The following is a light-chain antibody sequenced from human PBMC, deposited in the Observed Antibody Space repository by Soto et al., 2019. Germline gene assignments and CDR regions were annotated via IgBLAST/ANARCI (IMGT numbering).Light chain of an antibody. CDR3: LQHKSYPIT. J-gene: IGKJ5*01. V-gene: IGKV1-17*03. CDR2: TAS. CDR1: QAINNY. Sequence: DIQLTQSPAAMSASVGDRVTITCWASQAINNYLAWFQQKPGKVPKRLIYTASSLQSGVPSRFSGSGYGTEFNLTISSLQTEDSATYYCLQHKSYPITFGQGTRLEIK.